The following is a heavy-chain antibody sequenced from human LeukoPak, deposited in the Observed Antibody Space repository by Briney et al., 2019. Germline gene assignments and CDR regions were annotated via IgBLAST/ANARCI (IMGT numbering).Heavy chain of an antibody. CDR2: IYYSGST. CDR1: GGSMSPYH. D-gene: IGHD6-19*01. J-gene: IGHJ4*02. Sequence: ASETLSLTCTVSGGSMSPYHWGWIRQPPGKGLEWTGYIYYSGSTNYNPSLNSRVTISVDTSKNQFSLRLSSVTAADTAIYYCARAVSGRFDYWGQGTLVTVSS. CDR3: ARAVSGRFDY. V-gene: IGHV4-59*08.